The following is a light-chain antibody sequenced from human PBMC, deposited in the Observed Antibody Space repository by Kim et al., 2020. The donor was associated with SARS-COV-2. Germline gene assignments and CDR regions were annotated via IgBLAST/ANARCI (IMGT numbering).Light chain of an antibody. J-gene: IGLJ1*01. CDR3: QVWDSRSHHYV. V-gene: IGLV3-21*04. CDR1: NIGTKN. CDR2: DDS. Sequence: SYELTQPPSVSVAPGKTARITCGGDNIGTKNVHWYQQKPGQAPVLVIYDDSDRPSGIPERFSGSNSGNTATLTISRVEAGDEADYYCQVWDSRSHHYVFATGTQVTVL.